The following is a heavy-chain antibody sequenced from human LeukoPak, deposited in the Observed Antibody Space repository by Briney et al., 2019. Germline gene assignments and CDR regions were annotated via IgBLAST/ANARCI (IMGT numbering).Heavy chain of an antibody. D-gene: IGHD3-3*01. CDR2: INWNGDGR. Sequence: RGSPRHSSAAPRVTPDVYGRRAVCQGPGKGREWVSLINWNGDGRSYVDSVKGRFTVSRDNGKKSLYLEMHRMRGEDTAFFSCASVGNSIFGTAMDAFDIWSQGTLVTVSS. J-gene: IGHJ3*02. CDR1: RVTPDVYG. V-gene: IGHV3-20*03. CDR3: ASVGNSIFGTAMDAFDI.